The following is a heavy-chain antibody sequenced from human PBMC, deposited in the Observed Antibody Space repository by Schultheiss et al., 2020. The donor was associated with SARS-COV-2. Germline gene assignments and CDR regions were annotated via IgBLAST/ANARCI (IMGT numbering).Heavy chain of an antibody. D-gene: IGHD3-22*01. CDR3: ARGAYYYDSSGYSHWYFDL. Sequence: SQTLSLTCAISGDSVSSNSAAWNWIRQSPSRGLEWLGRTYYRSKWYNDYAVSVKSRITINPDTSKNQFSLQLNSVTAADTAVYYCARGAYYYDSSGYSHWYFDLWGRGTLVTVSS. J-gene: IGHJ2*01. CDR1: GDSVSSNSAA. CDR2: TYYRSKWYN. V-gene: IGHV6-1*01.